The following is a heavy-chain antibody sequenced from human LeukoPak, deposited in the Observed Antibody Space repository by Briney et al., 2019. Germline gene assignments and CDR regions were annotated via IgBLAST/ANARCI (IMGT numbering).Heavy chain of an antibody. CDR2: IKQDGSEK. CDR1: GITFSSFW. J-gene: IGHJ4*02. D-gene: IGHD5-12*01. V-gene: IGHV3-7*01. CDR3: ARDRAEGGYSGYSYLYYFDY. Sequence: GGSLRLSCAVPGITFSSFWMSWVRQAPGKGLEWVANIKQDGSEKYYVDSVKGRFTISRDNAKNSVYLQMNSLRAEDTAVYYCARDRAEGGYSGYSYLYYFDYWGQGTLVTVSS.